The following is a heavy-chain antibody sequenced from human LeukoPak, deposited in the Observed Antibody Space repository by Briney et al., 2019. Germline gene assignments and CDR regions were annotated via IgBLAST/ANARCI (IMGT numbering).Heavy chain of an antibody. CDR2: IWNDGSYK. Sequence: PGGSLTLSCSASGFTFTTYLMLGLPPAPGKGRVGWGAIWNDGSYKHYADSVKRRSTISRDDSKNTIYLQMNSLGAEDPAVYYCARDLWQQMIQGYDYWGQGTLVTVSS. CDR3: ARDLWQQMIQGYDY. D-gene: IGHD6-13*01. V-gene: IGHV3-33*01. J-gene: IGHJ4*02. CDR1: GFTFTTYL.